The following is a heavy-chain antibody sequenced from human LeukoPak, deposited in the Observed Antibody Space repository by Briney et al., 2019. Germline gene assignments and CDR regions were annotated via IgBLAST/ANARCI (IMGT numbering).Heavy chain of an antibody. Sequence: ASVKVSCKASGYTFTGYYMHWVRQAPGQGLEWMGWINPNSGGTNYAQKFQGRVTMTRDTSISTAYMELSRLRSDDTAVYYCARVRGNWNDVPFFDYWGQGTLVTVSS. CDR1: GYTFTGYY. CDR2: INPNSGGT. J-gene: IGHJ4*02. D-gene: IGHD1-1*01. V-gene: IGHV1-2*02. CDR3: ARVRGNWNDVPFFDY.